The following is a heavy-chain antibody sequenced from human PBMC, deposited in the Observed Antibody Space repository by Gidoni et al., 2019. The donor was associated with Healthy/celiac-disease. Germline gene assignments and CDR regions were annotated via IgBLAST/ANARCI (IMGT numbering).Heavy chain of an antibody. CDR2: IYYSGST. CDR1: GGSISSYY. CDR3: ATGNSGYDS. Sequence: QFQLQEPGPGLLKPSEPLSLTCTAPGGSISSYYWRWIRQPPGKGLEWIGYIYYSGSTNYNPSLKSRVTISVDTSKNQFSLKLSSVTAADTAVYYCATGNSGYDSWGQGTLVTVSS. V-gene: IGHV4-59*08. J-gene: IGHJ4*02. D-gene: IGHD5-12*01.